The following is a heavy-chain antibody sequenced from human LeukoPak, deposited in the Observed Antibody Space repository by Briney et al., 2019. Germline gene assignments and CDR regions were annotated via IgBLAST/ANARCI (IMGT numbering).Heavy chain of an antibody. Sequence: SGPTLVKPTQTLTLTCTCSGSSLSTSGVGVGWIRQPPGKALEWLALIYWSDDKRYSPSLKSRLAITRDTSKNQVVLTMTNMDPVDTATYYCAHRGGAVAGLYYFDYWGQGTLVTVSS. D-gene: IGHD6-19*01. CDR1: GSSLSTSGVG. V-gene: IGHV2-5*01. J-gene: IGHJ4*02. CDR2: IYWSDDK. CDR3: AHRGGAVAGLYYFDY.